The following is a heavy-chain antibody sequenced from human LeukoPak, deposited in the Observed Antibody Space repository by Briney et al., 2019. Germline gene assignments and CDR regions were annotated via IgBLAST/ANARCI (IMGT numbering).Heavy chain of an antibody. CDR3: VRRDGSYYRF. V-gene: IGHV5-51*01. Sequence: GESLKISCKGSGYSFSNYWIGWVRQMPEKGPECMGIIYPGDSDTRYSPSFEGQVTMSVDKSTTTAYLQWSSLKASDTAMYYCVRRDGSYYRFWGQGSLVTVSS. J-gene: IGHJ4*02. CDR2: IYPGDSDT. D-gene: IGHD3-10*01. CDR1: GYSFSNYW.